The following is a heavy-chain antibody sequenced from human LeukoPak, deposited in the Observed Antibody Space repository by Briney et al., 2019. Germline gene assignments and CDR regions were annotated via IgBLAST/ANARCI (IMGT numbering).Heavy chain of an antibody. Sequence: PSETLSLTCAVYGGSFSGYYWSWIRQPPGKGLEWIGEINHSGSTNYNPSLKSRVTISVDTSKNQFSLKLSSVTAADTAVYYCARVEYCGGDCYSGYFDYWGQGTLVTVPS. J-gene: IGHJ4*02. D-gene: IGHD2-21*02. CDR2: INHSGST. CDR3: ARVEYCGGDCYSGYFDY. V-gene: IGHV4-34*01. CDR1: GGSFSGYY.